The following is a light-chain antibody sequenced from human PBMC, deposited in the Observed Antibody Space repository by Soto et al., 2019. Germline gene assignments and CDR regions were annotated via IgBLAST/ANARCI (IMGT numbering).Light chain of an antibody. CDR3: QQYNSYSWT. J-gene: IGKJ1*01. V-gene: IGKV1-5*01. Sequence: DIQMTQSPSTLSASVGDRVTITCRASQSISSWLAWYQQKPGKAPKLLIYDASSLESGVPSRFSGSRSGTEVTHPISSLQPDDFATYYCQQYNSYSWTFGQGNKVEIK. CDR2: DAS. CDR1: QSISSW.